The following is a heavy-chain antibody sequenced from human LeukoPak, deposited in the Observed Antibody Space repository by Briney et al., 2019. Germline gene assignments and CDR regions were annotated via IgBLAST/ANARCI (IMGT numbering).Heavy chain of an antibody. Sequence: PGGPLRLSCGASGFTFNSNGMHWVRQAPGKGLEWEEFIQNGGNNKKYADSVKGRFTISRDNSKNTLDLQMNSLRAEDTAVYYCARDWGTSSLYLVNWGQGTLVTVSS. V-gene: IGHV3-30*02. CDR1: GFTFNSNG. CDR3: ARDWGTSSLYLVN. D-gene: IGHD6-6*01. CDR2: IQNGGNNK. J-gene: IGHJ4*02.